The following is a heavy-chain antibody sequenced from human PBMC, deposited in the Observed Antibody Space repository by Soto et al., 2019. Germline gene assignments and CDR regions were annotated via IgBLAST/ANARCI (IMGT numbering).Heavy chain of an antibody. D-gene: IGHD4-4*01. V-gene: IGHV3-7*03. CDR2: IRPDGSET. J-gene: IGHJ4*02. Sequence: EVQLVQSGGGLVQPGGSLRLSCVGSGFTFTDFYMNWVRQAPGKGLESVANIRPDGSETNYVESVKGRVTTSRDNAKNSLFLQMNSLRADDTAVYYCAGWGGHDYNYRGQGILVTVSS. CDR3: AGWGGHDYNY. CDR1: GFTFTDFY.